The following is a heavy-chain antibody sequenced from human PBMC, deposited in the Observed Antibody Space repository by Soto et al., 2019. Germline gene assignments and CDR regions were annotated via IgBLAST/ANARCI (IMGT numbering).Heavy chain of an antibody. Sequence: SVKVSCKASGGTFSSYTIRWVRQAPGQGLELMGRIIPILGIANYAQKFQGRVTITAYKSTSTAYMELSSLRSEDTAVYYCARGLDVLLYFDYWGQGTLVTVSS. J-gene: IGHJ4*02. V-gene: IGHV1-69*02. CDR2: IIPILGIA. CDR1: GGTFSSYT. CDR3: ARGLDVLLYFDY. D-gene: IGHD2-15*01.